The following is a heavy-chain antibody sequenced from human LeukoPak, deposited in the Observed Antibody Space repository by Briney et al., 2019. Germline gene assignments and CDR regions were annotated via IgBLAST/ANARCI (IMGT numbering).Heavy chain of an antibody. CDR3: ARDTYYYGSGSYSISAEFDY. D-gene: IGHD3-10*01. CDR2: ISSSSSYI. CDR1: GFTFSSYS. J-gene: IGHJ4*02. Sequence: PGGSLRLSCAASGFTFSSYSMNWVRQAPGKGLEWVSSISSSSSYIYYADSVKVRFTISRDNAKNSLYLQMNSLRAEDTAVYYCARDTYYYGSGSYSISAEFDYWGQGTLVTVSS. V-gene: IGHV3-21*01.